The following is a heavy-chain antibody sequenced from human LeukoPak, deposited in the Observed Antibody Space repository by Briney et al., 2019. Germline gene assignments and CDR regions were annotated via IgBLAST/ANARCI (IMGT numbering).Heavy chain of an antibody. CDR2: VSSDGSID. CDR3: ARDLATRQRTGLYDS. D-gene: IGHD3-16*02. Sequence: GGSLRLSCAASGFSFSTYGMHWVRQAPGKGLEWVAVVSSDGSIDYYADSVKGRITISRDNSRNTLYLQMNSLRAEDTAVYYCARDLATRQRTGLYDSWGQGALVTVSS. CDR1: GFSFSTYG. J-gene: IGHJ4*02. V-gene: IGHV3-30*03.